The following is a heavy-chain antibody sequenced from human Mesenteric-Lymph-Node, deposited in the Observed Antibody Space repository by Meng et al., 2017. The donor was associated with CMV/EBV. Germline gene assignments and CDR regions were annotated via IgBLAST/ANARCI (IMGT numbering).Heavy chain of an antibody. CDR1: GDTFTGYY. J-gene: IGHJ3*01. D-gene: IGHD1-26*01. V-gene: IGHV1-2*02. CDR2: IHPNGGGT. CDR3: ARVSGSYLGAFDV. Sequence: ASVKVSCKASGDTFTGYYVHWVRQAPGQGLEWMGWIHPNGGGTKYAQKFQGSVTMTRDTSISTAHMELSRLRSADTAMYYCARVSGSYLGAFDVWGQGTMVTVSS.